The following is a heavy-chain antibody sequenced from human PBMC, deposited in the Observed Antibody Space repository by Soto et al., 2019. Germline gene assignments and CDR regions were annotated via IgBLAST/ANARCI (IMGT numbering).Heavy chain of an antibody. D-gene: IGHD3-10*01. V-gene: IGHV3-74*01. CDR3: VRGDQYGTGSVLFDS. CDR1: GFAFRTYW. Sequence: GGSLRLSCVASGFAFRTYWMHWVRQVPGKGLLWVSRTSTDGSGTGYADSVKGRFTISRDNSKNTLFLQMDSLRAEDTAVYYCVRGDQYGTGSVLFDSWGQGSLVTVSS. CDR2: TSTDGSGT. J-gene: IGHJ4*02.